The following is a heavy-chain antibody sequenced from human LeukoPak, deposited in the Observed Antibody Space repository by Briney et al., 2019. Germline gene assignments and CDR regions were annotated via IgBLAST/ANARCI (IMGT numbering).Heavy chain of an antibody. V-gene: IGHV4-4*02. CDR2: IYHSGST. CDR3: ARDKIGAAFGY. CDR1: GGSISSSNW. Sequence: SGTLSLTCAVSGGSISSSNWWSWVRQPPGKGLEWIGEIYHSGSTNYNPSLKSRVTISVDMSKNQFTLKLRSVNAADTAVYFCARDKIGAAFGYWGQGTLVTVSS. D-gene: IGHD6-13*01. J-gene: IGHJ4*02.